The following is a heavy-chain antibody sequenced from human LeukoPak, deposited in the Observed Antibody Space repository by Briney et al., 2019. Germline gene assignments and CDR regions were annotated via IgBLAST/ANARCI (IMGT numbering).Heavy chain of an antibody. CDR2: IHHSGST. Sequence: SETLSLTCAVSGASIRNGYWWSWVRQSPGKGLEWIGEIHHSGSTNYNPSLKSRVTISVDKSNNQFSLNLPSVTAADTAVYYCARAGDYSLDYWGQGTLVTVSS. J-gene: IGHJ4*02. CDR3: ARAGDYSLDY. V-gene: IGHV4-4*02. D-gene: IGHD4-11*01. CDR1: GASIRNGYW.